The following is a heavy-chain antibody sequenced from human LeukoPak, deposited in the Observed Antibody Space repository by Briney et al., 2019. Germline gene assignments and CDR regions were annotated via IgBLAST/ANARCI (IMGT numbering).Heavy chain of an antibody. CDR2: FDPEDGET. Sequence: ASVKVSCKVSGYTLTELSMHWVRQAPGKGLEWMGGFDPEDGETIYAQKFQGRVTMTEDTSTDTAYMELSSLRSEDTAVYYCATFGYYYDSSGYRPFDYWGQGTLVTVSS. CDR3: ATFGYYYDSSGYRPFDY. CDR1: GYTLTELS. D-gene: IGHD3-22*01. V-gene: IGHV1-24*01. J-gene: IGHJ4*02.